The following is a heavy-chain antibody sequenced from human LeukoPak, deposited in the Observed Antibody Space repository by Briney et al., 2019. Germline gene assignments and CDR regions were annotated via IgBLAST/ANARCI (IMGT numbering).Heavy chain of an antibody. D-gene: IGHD1-26*01. CDR1: GFTFSSYN. CDR2: ITSSSSAI. J-gene: IGHJ2*01. CDR3: AKDRTVGASYWYFDL. Sequence: GGSLRLSCAASGFTFSSYNMNWVRQAPGKGREWVSYITSSSSAIYYADSVKGRFTISRDSSKNTLFLHMNTLRAEDTAIYYCAKDRTVGASYWYFDLWGRGTLVTVSS. V-gene: IGHV3-48*01.